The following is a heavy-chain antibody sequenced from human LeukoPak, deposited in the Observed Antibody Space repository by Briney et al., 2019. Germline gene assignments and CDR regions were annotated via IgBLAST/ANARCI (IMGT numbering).Heavy chain of an antibody. Sequence: SETLSLTCTVSGCSISSYYWSWIRQPPGKGLEWIGYIYYSGSTNYNPSLKSRVTISVDTSKNQFSLKLSSVTAADTAVYYCARDLELLIFDYWGQGTLVTVSS. CDR3: ARDLELLIFDY. V-gene: IGHV4-59*01. CDR1: GCSISSYY. CDR2: IYYSGST. J-gene: IGHJ4*02. D-gene: IGHD2-21*01.